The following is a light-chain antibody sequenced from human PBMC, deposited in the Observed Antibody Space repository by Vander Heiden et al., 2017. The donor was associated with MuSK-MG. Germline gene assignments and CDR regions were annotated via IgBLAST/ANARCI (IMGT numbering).Light chain of an antibody. Sequence: QSALTQPASVSASPGQSITISCTGTSNDVGGWKYVSWYQQHPGKAPKLILFEVSNRPSGISSRFSGSKSGNTASLTISGLQPEDESDYDCSAFTNADTVLFGGGTKVTVL. CDR1: SNDVGGWKY. CDR2: EVS. CDR3: SAFTNADTVL. V-gene: IGLV2-14*01. J-gene: IGLJ2*01.